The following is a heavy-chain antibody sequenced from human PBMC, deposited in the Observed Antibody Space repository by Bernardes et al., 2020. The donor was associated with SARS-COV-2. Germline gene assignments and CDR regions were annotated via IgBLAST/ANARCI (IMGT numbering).Heavy chain of an antibody. CDR3: AGTSTTCCDY. V-gene: IGHV3-74*01. CDR1: GIAFSSHW. J-gene: IGHJ4*02. D-gene: IGHD2-2*01. Sequence: GGSLRLSCEASGIAFSSHWMHWVRQVPGKGLVWVSRIAGDGSGITYADSVKGRFTISRDNAKNTLYLQMNSLRVEDTAVYYCAGTSTTCCDYWGQGTLVTVSS. CDR2: IAGDGSGI.